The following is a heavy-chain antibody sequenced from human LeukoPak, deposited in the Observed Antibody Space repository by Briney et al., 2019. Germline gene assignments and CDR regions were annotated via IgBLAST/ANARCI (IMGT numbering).Heavy chain of an antibody. J-gene: IGHJ6*04. D-gene: IGHD3-16*01. Sequence: GRSLRLSCTASGFTFGDYAMSWVRQAPGKGLEWVGFIRSKAYGGTTEYTASVKGRFTISRDDSKSIAYLQMNSLKTEDTAVYYCTLSLLGESYYYYYGMDVWGKGTTVTVSS. CDR3: TLSLLGESYYYYYGMDV. V-gene: IGHV3-49*04. CDR2: IRSKAYGGTT. CDR1: GFTFGDYA.